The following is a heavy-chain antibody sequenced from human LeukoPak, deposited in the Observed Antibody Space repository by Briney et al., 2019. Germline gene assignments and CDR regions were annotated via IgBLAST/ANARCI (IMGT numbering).Heavy chain of an antibody. CDR2: IKQDGSEK. Sequence: GGSLRLSCAASGFTFSSYWMNWFRQAPGKGLEWVANIKQDGSEKYYGDSVKGRFTISRDNAKNSLYLQMNSLKTEDTAVYYCTRDTPKIRGDYWGQGTLVTVSS. V-gene: IGHV3-7*03. CDR3: TRDTPKIRGDY. CDR1: GFTFSSYW. J-gene: IGHJ4*02.